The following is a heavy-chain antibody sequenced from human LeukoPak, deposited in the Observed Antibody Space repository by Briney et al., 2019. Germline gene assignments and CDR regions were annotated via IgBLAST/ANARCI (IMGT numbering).Heavy chain of an antibody. CDR1: GYTFTSYY. Sequence: ASVKVSCKASGYTFTSYYMHWVRQAPGQGLEWMGIINPSGGSTSYAQKFQGRVTMTRDTSTSTVYMEPSSLRSEDTAVYYCARSHYDSSGYSKGFDYWGQGTLVTVSS. CDR3: ARSHYDSSGYSKGFDY. D-gene: IGHD3-22*01. V-gene: IGHV1-46*01. CDR2: INPSGGST. J-gene: IGHJ4*02.